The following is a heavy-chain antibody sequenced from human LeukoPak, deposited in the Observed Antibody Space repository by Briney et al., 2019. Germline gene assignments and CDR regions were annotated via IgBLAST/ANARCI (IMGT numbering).Heavy chain of an antibody. J-gene: IGHJ4*02. D-gene: IGHD7-27*01. CDR1: GYTFTSYD. V-gene: IGHV1-8*01. Sequence: AAVQVSCKASGYTFTSYDFNWVRQATGQRPEWMGWMSPNSGDTGYAQKFQDRVTMTRNTSISTAYMELSSLRSDDTAVYYCARGPPNWGYDYWGPGTLVTVSS. CDR2: MSPNSGDT. CDR3: ARGPPNWGYDY.